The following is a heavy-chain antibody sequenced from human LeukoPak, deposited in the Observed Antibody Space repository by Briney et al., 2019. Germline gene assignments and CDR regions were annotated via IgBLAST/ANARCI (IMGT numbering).Heavy chain of an antibody. Sequence: GGSLRLSCAASGFTFSTYAMHCLRQAPGKGLEYVSAININGIGTYYANSVKGRFTISRDNSKNTLYLQMGSLRAEDMGVYYCARGYTWHPYYSDYWGQGTLVTVSS. D-gene: IGHD1-20*01. J-gene: IGHJ4*02. CDR3: ARGYTWHPYYSDY. CDR2: ININGIGT. CDR1: GFTFSTYA. V-gene: IGHV3-64*01.